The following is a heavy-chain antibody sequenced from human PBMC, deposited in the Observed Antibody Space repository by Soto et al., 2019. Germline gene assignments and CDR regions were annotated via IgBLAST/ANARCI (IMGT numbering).Heavy chain of an antibody. CDR3: ARAVGTGVFDY. CDR2: IIPLLDTP. Sequence: QVQLVQSGTEVKRPGSSVKLSCKASGDSFATSTFSWVRQTPGQGLEWMGTIIPLLDTPDYAQKFQGSVTITAEESTTTVSIELNSLRSDDAAVYYCARAVGTGVFDYWGKGTLVTVSS. V-gene: IGHV1-69*18. CDR1: GDSFATST. D-gene: IGHD1-1*01. J-gene: IGHJ4*02.